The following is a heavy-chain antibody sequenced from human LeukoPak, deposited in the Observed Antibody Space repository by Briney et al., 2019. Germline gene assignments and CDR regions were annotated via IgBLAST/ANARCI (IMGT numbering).Heavy chain of an antibody. Sequence: GGSLRLSCAASGFTFSSYAMSWVRQAPGKGLEWVSAISGSGGSTYYADSVKGRFTISRDNSKNTLYLQMNSLRTEDTAVYYCAKGRIQLWSHFDYWGQGTLVTVSS. CDR2: ISGSGGST. D-gene: IGHD5-18*01. CDR3: AKGRIQLWSHFDY. CDR1: GFTFSSYA. J-gene: IGHJ4*02. V-gene: IGHV3-23*01.